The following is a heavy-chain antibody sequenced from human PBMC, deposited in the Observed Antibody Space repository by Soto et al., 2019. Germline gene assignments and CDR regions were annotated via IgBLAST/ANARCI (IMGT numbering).Heavy chain of an antibody. V-gene: IGHV4-59*01. J-gene: IGHJ4*02. CDR3: ARNSEYRSSTDY. CDR1: GCSISSYY. CDR2: ISASGST. D-gene: IGHD6-6*01. Sequence: SETPSLTCAVSGCSISSYYWSWIRQPPGKGLEWIGYISASGSTNYNPSLKSRVTISVDTSTNEFSLELRSMTAADTAVYYCARNSEYRSSTDYWGQGTLVTVSS.